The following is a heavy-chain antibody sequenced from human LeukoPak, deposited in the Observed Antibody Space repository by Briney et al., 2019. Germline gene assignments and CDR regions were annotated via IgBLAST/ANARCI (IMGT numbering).Heavy chain of an antibody. J-gene: IGHJ4*02. CDR2: IKSKTDGGTT. CDR1: GFTFSNAW. Sequence: PGGTLRLSCAASGFTFSNAWMSWVRQAPGKWLEWVGRIKSKTDGGTTDYAAPVKGRFTISRDDSKNTLYLQMNSLKTEDTAVYYCTSNPPGDSGYDFAYWGQGTLVTVSS. CDR3: TSNPPGDSGYDFAY. D-gene: IGHD5-12*01. V-gene: IGHV3-15*01.